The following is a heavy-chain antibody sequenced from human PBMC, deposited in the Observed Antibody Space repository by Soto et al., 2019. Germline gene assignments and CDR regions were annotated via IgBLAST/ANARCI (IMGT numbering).Heavy chain of an antibody. CDR2: IYYSGST. D-gene: IGHD4-17*01. Sequence: ETLSLTCTVSGGSISSYYWSWIRQPPGKGLEWIGYIYYSGSTNYNPSLKSRVTISVDTSKNQFSLKLSSVTAADTAVYYCARATVTTDYYYYGMDVWGQGTTVTVSS. CDR1: GGSISSYY. V-gene: IGHV4-59*01. CDR3: ARATVTTDYYYYGMDV. J-gene: IGHJ6*02.